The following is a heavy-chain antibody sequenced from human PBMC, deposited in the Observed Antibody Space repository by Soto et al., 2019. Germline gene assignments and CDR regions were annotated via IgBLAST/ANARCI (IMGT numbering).Heavy chain of an antibody. CDR1: GFTFSSYA. J-gene: IGHJ5*02. D-gene: IGHD2-21*01. CDR3: AKDLLSDIPEGKNWSDP. Sequence: GGSLRLSCAASGFTFSSYAMSWVRQAPGKGLEWVSAISGSGGSTYYADSVKGRFTISRGNSKNTLYLQMNSLRAEDTAVYYCAKDLLSDIPEGKNWSDPWGQGTLVTVSS. CDR2: ISGSGGST. V-gene: IGHV3-23*01.